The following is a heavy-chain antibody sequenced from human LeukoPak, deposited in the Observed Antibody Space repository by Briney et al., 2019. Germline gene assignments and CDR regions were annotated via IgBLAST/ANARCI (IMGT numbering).Heavy chain of an antibody. CDR1: GFTFTTYA. V-gene: IGHV3-23*01. J-gene: IGHJ4*02. CDR3: AKGRSLPPYYFDY. Sequence: GGSLRLSCAASGFTFTTYAMSWVRQAPGKGLEWVSTLSTSGGTTYYADSVKGRFIISRDNSKNTLYPQLNSLRAEDTALYYCAKGRSLPPYYFDYWGQGTLVTVSS. CDR2: LSTSGGTT.